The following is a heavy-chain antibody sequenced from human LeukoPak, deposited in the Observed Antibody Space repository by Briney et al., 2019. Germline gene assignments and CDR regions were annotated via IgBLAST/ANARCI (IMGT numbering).Heavy chain of an antibody. CDR1: GGSISSSSYY. CDR2: IYYSGST. D-gene: IGHD3-3*01. CDR3: ASRPVLRFLELSPMV. V-gene: IGHV4-39*01. Sequence: SETLSLTCTVSGGSISSSSYYWGWIRQPPGKGLEWIGSIYYSGSTYYNPSLKSRVTISVDTSKNQFSLKLSSVTAADTAVYYCASRPVLRFLELSPMVWGQGTMVTVSS. J-gene: IGHJ3*01.